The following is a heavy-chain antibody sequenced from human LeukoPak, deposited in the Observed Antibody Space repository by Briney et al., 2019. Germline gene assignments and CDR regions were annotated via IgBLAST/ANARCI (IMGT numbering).Heavy chain of an antibody. Sequence: SETLSLTCGVSGASFSSGGYSWTWIRQPPGKGLEWIGYISSTGSTYYNPSLKSRLNISLDTSKNEFSLKVNSVTAADTAVYYCARNSGAFVDYWGQGTLVTVSS. CDR2: ISSTGST. J-gene: IGHJ4*02. CDR3: ARNSGAFVDY. CDR1: GASFSSGGYS. D-gene: IGHD7-27*01. V-gene: IGHV4-30-4*07.